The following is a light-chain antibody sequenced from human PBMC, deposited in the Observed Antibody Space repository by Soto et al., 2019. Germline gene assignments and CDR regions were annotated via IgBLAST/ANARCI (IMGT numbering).Light chain of an antibody. CDR2: GAS. V-gene: IGKV3-20*01. Sequence: EIVLTQSPGTLSLSPGERATLSCRASQSVSSSYLAWYQQKPGQAPRLLIYGASSSATDISDRFSGSVSGTDFTLTISRLEPDDIAVYYCQQYSSSPMYTFGQGTKLEIK. J-gene: IGKJ2*01. CDR3: QQYSSSPMYT. CDR1: QSVSSSY.